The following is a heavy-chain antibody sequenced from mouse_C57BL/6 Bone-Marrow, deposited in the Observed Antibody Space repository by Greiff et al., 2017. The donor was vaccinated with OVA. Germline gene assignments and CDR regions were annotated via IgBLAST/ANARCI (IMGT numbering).Heavy chain of an antibody. CDR1: GYAFSSSW. V-gene: IGHV1-82*01. J-gene: IGHJ2*01. CDR2: IYPGDGDT. Sequence: VQLQQSGPELVKPGASVKISCKASGYAFSSSWMNWVKQRPGTGLEWIGRIYPGDGDTNYNGQFKGKATLTADKSSSTAYMQVSSLSSEDAAVYFCARHEDGYYASYFDYWGQGTTLTVSS. D-gene: IGHD2-3*01. CDR3: ARHEDGYYASYFDY.